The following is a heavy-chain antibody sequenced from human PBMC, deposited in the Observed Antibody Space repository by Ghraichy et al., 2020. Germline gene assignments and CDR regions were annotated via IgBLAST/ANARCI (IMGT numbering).Heavy chain of an antibody. CDR3: ARHNQTTLHPLPFYFDF. J-gene: IGHJ4*02. CDR2: VFHSGSA. CDR1: NDSVSNTFNY. Sequence: SETLSLTCGVSNDSVSNTFNYWGWIRQSPGKGLEWIGSVFHSGSAYYNPSLRTRVTMSVDTSKNQISLKRFSLTAADTAVYYCARHNQTTLHPLPFYFDFWGQGAPVTVSS. D-gene: IGHD1-1*01. V-gene: IGHV4-39*01.